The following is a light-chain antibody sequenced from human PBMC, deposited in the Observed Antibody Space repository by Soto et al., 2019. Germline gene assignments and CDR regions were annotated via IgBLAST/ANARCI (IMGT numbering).Light chain of an antibody. CDR2: AAS. CDR1: QSITTY. Sequence: DIQMTQSPSSLSASVGDRVTITCRASQSITTYLHWYQHKPGKAPKLLIYAASSLHIGVPSRFSGSGSGTAFTLTISSLQPEDFATYYCQQSYNTPYTFGQGTKLEI. J-gene: IGKJ2*01. CDR3: QQSYNTPYT. V-gene: IGKV1-39*01.